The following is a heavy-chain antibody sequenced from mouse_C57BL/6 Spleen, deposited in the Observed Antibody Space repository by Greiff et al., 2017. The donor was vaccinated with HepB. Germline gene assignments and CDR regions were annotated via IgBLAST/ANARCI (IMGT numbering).Heavy chain of an antibody. Sequence: QVQLQQPGAELVKPGASVKLSCKASGYTFTSYWMHWVKQRPGQGLEWIGMIHPNSGSTNYNEKFKSKATLTVDKSSSTAYMQLSSLTSEDSAVYYWPDSSQYYYAMDYWGQGTSVTVSS. V-gene: IGHV1-64*01. CDR3: PDSSQYYYAMDY. J-gene: IGHJ4*01. CDR2: IHPNSGST. D-gene: IGHD1-1*01. CDR1: GYTFTSYW.